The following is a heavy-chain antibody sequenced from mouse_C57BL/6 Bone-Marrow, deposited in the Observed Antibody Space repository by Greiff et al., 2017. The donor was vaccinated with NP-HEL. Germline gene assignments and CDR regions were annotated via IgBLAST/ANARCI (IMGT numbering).Heavy chain of an antibody. CDR2: IDPSDSYT. D-gene: IGHD2-5*01. Sequence: VQLQQPGAELVMPGASVKLSCKASGYTFTSYWMHWVKQRPGQGLEWIGEIDPSDSYTTSNQTFKGKSPLTVDKSSSTAYMQLSSLTSEASAVFYCEREADSNYEYGGQGTTLRVSS. CDR3: EREADSNYEY. CDR1: GYTFTSYW. V-gene: IGHV1-69*01. J-gene: IGHJ2*01.